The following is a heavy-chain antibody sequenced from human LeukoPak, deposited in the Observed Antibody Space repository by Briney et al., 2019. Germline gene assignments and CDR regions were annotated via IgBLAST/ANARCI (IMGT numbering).Heavy chain of an antibody. V-gene: IGHV4-34*01. CDR2: VSHSGST. CDR1: GVSFSGDY. D-gene: IGHD3-16*01. Sequence: PSETLSLTCTIYGVSFSGDYWSWIRQSPGKGLEYIGEVSHSGSTNYNPSLKSRVTVSLDTSKNQFSLKLRSVTAADTAVYYCAKFGDSNYWGQGTLVTVSS. J-gene: IGHJ4*02. CDR3: AKFGDSNY.